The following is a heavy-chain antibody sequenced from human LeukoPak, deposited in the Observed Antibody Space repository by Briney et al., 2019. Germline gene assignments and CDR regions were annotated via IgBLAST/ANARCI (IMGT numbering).Heavy chain of an antibody. D-gene: IGHD3-9*01. J-gene: IGHJ6*03. Sequence: GASVKVSCKASGYTLTGYYMHWVRQAPGQGLEWMGWINPNSGGTNYAQKFQGRVTMTRDTSISTAYMELSRLRSDDTAVYYCAREHVLRYFDWLANYYYMDVWGKGTTVTVSS. CDR1: GYTLTGYY. CDR3: AREHVLRYFDWLANYYYMDV. V-gene: IGHV1-2*02. CDR2: INPNSGGT.